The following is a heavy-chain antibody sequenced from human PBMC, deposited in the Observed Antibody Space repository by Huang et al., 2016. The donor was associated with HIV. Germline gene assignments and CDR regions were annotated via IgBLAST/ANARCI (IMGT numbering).Heavy chain of an antibody. Sequence: QLQLQESCPGLVKPSETLSLTCTVSGGSISTSGYYWGWIRQPPGKGLEWIGSIYYSGCTSYHPSFKSRVTISVDTSKSQLSLKLSSVTAADTAVYYCARQDTSGWYADPYYFDYWGQGTLVTVSS. J-gene: IGHJ4*02. CDR2: IYYSGCT. V-gene: IGHV4-39*01. D-gene: IGHD6-19*01. CDR3: ARQDTSGWYADPYYFDY. CDR1: GGSISTSGYY.